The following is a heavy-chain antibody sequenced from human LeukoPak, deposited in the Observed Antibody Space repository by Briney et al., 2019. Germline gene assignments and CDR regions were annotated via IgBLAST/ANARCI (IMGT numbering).Heavy chain of an antibody. CDR1: GYTFTGYY. CDR2: INPNSGGT. V-gene: IGHV1-2*06. D-gene: IGHD3-22*01. Sequence: ASVKVSCKASGYTFTGYYMHWVRQAPGQGLEWMGRINPNSGGTNYAQKFQGGVTMTRDTSISTAYMELSRLRSDDTAVYYCARDDYYDSSGYDYWGQGTLVTVSS. J-gene: IGHJ4*02. CDR3: ARDDYYDSSGYDY.